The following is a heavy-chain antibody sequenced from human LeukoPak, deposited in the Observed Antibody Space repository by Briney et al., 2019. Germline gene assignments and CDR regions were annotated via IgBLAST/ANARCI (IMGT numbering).Heavy chain of an antibody. Sequence: PSETLSLTCTVSGYSISTGYYWDGIRQPPGQGLEWIGTFYHGGSTYYNPSLKSRVTISVDTSKNQFSLNLTSVTAADTAVYYCARQYALWGQGTLVTVSS. CDR2: FYHGGST. J-gene: IGHJ4*02. CDR1: GYSISTGYY. D-gene: IGHD2-2*01. V-gene: IGHV4-38-2*02. CDR3: ARQYAL.